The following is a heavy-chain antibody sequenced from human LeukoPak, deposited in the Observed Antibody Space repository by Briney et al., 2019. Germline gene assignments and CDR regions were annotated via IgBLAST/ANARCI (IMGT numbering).Heavy chain of an antibody. CDR3: AKVIAVATNIFDY. Sequence: GGSLRLSCAASGFTFSSYAMSWVRQAPGKGLEWVSAISGSGGSTYFADSLKGRFTISRDNSKNTLYLQLNSLRAEDTAVYYCAKVIAVATNIFDYWGQGTLVTVSS. CDR1: GFTFSSYA. J-gene: IGHJ4*02. D-gene: IGHD6-19*01. V-gene: IGHV3-23*01. CDR2: ISGSGGST.